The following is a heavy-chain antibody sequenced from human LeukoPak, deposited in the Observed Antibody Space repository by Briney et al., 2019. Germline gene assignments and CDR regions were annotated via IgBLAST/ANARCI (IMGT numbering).Heavy chain of an antibody. CDR2: ISSSGSSI. J-gene: IGHJ2*01. V-gene: IGHV3-48*03. CDR3: AGVRYFDL. Sequence: PGGSLRLSCAASGFTFSSHEMNWVRQAPGKGLEWVSYISSSGSSIYYADSVKGRFTISRDNAKNSLYLQMNSLRAEDTAVYYCAGVRYFDLWGRGALVTVSS. CDR1: GFTFSSHE.